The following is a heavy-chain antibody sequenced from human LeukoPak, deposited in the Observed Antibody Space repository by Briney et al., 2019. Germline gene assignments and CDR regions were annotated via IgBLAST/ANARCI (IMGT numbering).Heavy chain of an antibody. CDR2: VTSSGGST. CDR3: TRERRGSYFAFES. D-gene: IGHD3-10*01. CDR1: GFSISDYY. Sequence: GGSLRLSCAASGFSISDYYMSWIRQSPGKGLEWISYVTSSGGSTKYADSVKGRFTISRDNAKNSVALQMNSLRAEDTAVYYCTRERRGSYFAFESWGRGTLVTVSS. V-gene: IGHV3-11*01. J-gene: IGHJ4*02.